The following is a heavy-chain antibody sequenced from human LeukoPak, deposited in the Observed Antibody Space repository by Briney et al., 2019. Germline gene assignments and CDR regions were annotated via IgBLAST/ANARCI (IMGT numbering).Heavy chain of an antibody. CDR2: ISYDGSHK. CDR3: ARAEHEITMVRGSPWFDP. J-gene: IGHJ5*02. V-gene: IGHV3-30*04. CDR1: GFTFSSYA. Sequence: PGRSLRLSCAASGFTFSSYAMHWVRQAPGKGLEWVAVISYDGSHKYSADSVKGRFTISRDNSKNTLYLQMNSLRAEDTAVYYCARAEHEITMVRGSPWFDPWGQGTLVTVSS. D-gene: IGHD3-10*01.